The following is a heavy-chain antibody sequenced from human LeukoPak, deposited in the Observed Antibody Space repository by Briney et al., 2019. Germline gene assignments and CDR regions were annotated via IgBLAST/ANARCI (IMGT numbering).Heavy chain of an antibody. CDR1: GGTFSSSA. CDR2: TIPLFGTA. CDR3: ARDRPGRYCSTISCYSASPFDP. D-gene: IGHD2-2*02. V-gene: IGHV1-69*13. Sequence: SVKVSCKASGGTFSSSAITWVRQAPGQGLEWMGGTIPLFGTANYAQKFQGRVTITADESTGTAYMELSSLRSEDTAVYYCARDRPGRYCSTISCYSASPFDPWGQGTLVTVSS. J-gene: IGHJ5*02.